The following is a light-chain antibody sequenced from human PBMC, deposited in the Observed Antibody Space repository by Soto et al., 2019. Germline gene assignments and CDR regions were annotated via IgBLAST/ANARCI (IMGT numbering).Light chain of an antibody. J-gene: IGKJ1*01. V-gene: IGKV1-5*03. CDR2: KAS. CDR3: QQYNNWPRT. Sequence: IQMPQSPSTLSGSVGDRVTITCRASQTISSWLACYQQKPGKAPKLLIYKASTLKSGVPSRFSGSGSGTEFTLTISSLQSEDFAVYYCQQYNNWPRTFGEGTKVDIK. CDR1: QTISSW.